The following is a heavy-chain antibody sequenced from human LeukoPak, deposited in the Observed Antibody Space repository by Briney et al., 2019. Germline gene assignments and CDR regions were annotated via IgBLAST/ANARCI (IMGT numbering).Heavy chain of an antibody. Sequence: SVKVSCKASGGTFSSYAISWVRQAPGQGLEWMGGIIPIFGTANYVQKFQGRVTITTDESTSTAYMELSSLRSEDTAVYYCARDTYAPHPYFDYWGQGTLVTVSS. CDR2: IIPIFGTA. D-gene: IGHD3-16*01. J-gene: IGHJ4*02. CDR3: ARDTYAPHPYFDY. CDR1: GGTFSSYA. V-gene: IGHV1-69*05.